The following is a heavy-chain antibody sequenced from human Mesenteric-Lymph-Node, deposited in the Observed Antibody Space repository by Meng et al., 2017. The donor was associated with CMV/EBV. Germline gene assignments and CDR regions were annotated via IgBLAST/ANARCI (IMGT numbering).Heavy chain of an antibody. CDR3: ARYNAGDY. V-gene: IGHV5-51*01. D-gene: IGHD5-24*01. CDR1: GYSFTSFW. J-gene: IGHJ4*02. CDR2: IFPGDSDT. Sequence: KVSCKGSGYSFTSFWIAWVRQMPGKGLEWMGIIFPGDSDTQYSPSFQGQVTISADNSINTAYLQWNSLKTSDTAMYYCARYNAGDYWGQGTLVTVSS.